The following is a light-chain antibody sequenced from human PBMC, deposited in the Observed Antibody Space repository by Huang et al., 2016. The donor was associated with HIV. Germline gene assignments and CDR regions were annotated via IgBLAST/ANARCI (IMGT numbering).Light chain of an antibody. CDR3: QQYHSYSWT. Sequence: DIQMTQSPSTLSASVGDRVTITCRASQSISYWLAWYQQKPGKAPNLLIYKSSSLQSGVPSRCSGSGSGTEFTLTISSLQPDDFASYYCQQYHSYSWTFGQGTKGEIK. J-gene: IGKJ1*01. CDR1: QSISYW. CDR2: KSS. V-gene: IGKV1-5*03.